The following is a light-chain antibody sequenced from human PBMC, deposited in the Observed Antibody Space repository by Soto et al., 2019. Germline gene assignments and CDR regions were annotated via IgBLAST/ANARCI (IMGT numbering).Light chain of an antibody. CDR2: DTS. CDR3: KQRSNWPSLT. V-gene: IGKV3-11*01. CDR1: QSVSSY. J-gene: IGKJ4*01. Sequence: EIVLTQSPATLSLSPGERATLSCRASQSVSSYLVWYQHKPGQAPRLLIYDTSNRATGIPARFSGSGSGTDFTLTISSLEPEDFAVYYCKQRSNWPSLTFGGGTKVDIK.